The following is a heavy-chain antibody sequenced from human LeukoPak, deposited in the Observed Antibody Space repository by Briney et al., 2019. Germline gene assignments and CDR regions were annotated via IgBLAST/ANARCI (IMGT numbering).Heavy chain of an antibody. Sequence: GGSLRLSCVASGFTFSSYWMQWVRQDPRKGLVWVSRINGDGRNINYADSVRGRFTISRDNAKNTLYLQMNTLRVEDTAVYYCTRDLMDYDVSTGLHHYYMDVWGQGATVTVSS. CDR3: TRDLMDYDVSTGLHHYYMDV. CDR1: GFTFSSYW. D-gene: IGHD3-9*01. J-gene: IGHJ6*02. CDR2: INGDGRNI. V-gene: IGHV3-74*01.